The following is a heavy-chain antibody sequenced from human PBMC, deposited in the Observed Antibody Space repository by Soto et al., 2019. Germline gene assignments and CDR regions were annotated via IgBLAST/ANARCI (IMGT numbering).Heavy chain of an antibody. J-gene: IGHJ4*02. D-gene: IGHD1-1*01. CDR3: ARGRDGTTGTTAGY. CDR1: GCTFTSYD. CDR2: MNPNSGNT. V-gene: IGHV1-8*01. Sequence: GASVKVSCKASGCTFTSYDINWVRQATGQGLEWMGWMNPNSGNTGYAQKFQGRVTMTRNTSISTAYMELSSLRSEDTAVYYCARGRDGTTGTTAGYWGQGTLVTVSS.